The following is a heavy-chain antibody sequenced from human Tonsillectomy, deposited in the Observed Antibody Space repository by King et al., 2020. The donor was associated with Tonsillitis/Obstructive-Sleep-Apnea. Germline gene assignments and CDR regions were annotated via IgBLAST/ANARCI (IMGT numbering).Heavy chain of an antibody. D-gene: IGHD1-26*01. Sequence: VQLVESGSELKKPGASVRVSCKASGYTFTDYAINWVRQAPGQGLEWLGWMNTNTGNPTYAQGFTGRFVLSLETSVSTAYLQISSLKAEDTAMYYCARDGFGANLFDNWGQGTLVTVSS. J-gene: IGHJ4*02. CDR2: MNTNTGNP. CDR3: ARDGFGANLFDN. CDR1: GYTFTDYA. V-gene: IGHV7-4-1*02.